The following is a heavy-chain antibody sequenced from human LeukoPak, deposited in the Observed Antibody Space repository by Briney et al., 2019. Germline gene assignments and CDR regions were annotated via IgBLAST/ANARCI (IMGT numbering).Heavy chain of an antibody. D-gene: IGHD6-19*01. V-gene: IGHV4-39*01. CDR1: GGSISSSSYY. J-gene: IGHJ4*02. Sequence: SETLSLTCTVSGGSISSSSYYWGWIRQPPGKGLEWIGSIYYSGSTYYNPSLKSRVTISVDTSKNQFSLKLSSVTAADTAVYYCARTPPGIAVAGDKNHFDYWGQGTLVTVSS. CDR2: IYYSGST. CDR3: ARTPPGIAVAGDKNHFDY.